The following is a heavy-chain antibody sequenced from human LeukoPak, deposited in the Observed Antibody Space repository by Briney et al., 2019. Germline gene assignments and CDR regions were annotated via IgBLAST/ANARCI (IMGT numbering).Heavy chain of an antibody. CDR1: GFTFRSCE. J-gene: IGHJ4*02. V-gene: IGHV3-48*03. Sequence: GGSLRLSCAASGFTFRSCELSWVRQAPAKGLEWVSYISSSGSIIYYADSVKGRFTISRDSAKNSLYLQMNSLRAEDTAVYYCVKTSGSSWYTFDYWGQGTLVTVSS. CDR2: ISSSGSII. D-gene: IGHD6-13*01. CDR3: VKTSGSSWYTFDY.